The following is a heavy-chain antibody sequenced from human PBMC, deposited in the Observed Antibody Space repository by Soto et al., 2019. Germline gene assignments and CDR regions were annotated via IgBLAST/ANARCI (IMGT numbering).Heavy chain of an antibody. CDR2: IYPGDSDT. CDR3: ARQAAAGKYYYAMDV. CDR1: GYSFTTYW. D-gene: IGHD6-13*01. V-gene: IGHV5-51*01. J-gene: IGHJ6*02. Sequence: GESLKLSCKGSGYSFTTYWIGWVRQMPGKGLEGMVIIYPGDSDTRYSPSFQGQVTISADKSINTTYLQWSSLKASDTAIYYCARQAAAGKYYYAMDVWGQGTTVTVSS.